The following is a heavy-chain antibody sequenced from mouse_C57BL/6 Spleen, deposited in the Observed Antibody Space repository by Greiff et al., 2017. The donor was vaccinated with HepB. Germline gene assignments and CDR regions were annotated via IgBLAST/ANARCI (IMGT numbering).Heavy chain of an antibody. CDR2: IYPGDGDT. V-gene: IGHV1-82*01. D-gene: IGHD1-1*01. J-gene: IGHJ3*01. Sequence: VQLQQSGPELVKPGASVKISCKASGYAFSSSWMNWVKQRPGKGLEWIGRIYPGDGDTNYNGKFKGKATLTADKSSSTAYMQLSSLTSEDSAVYFGARLTTVVEGFAYWGQGTLVTVSA. CDR3: ARLTTVVEGFAY. CDR1: GYAFSSSW.